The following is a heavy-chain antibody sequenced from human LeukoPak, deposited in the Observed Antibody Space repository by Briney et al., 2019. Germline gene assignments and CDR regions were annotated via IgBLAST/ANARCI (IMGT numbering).Heavy chain of an antibody. J-gene: IGHJ4*02. V-gene: IGHV3-23*01. CDR1: GFTFSNYA. CDR2: ISGSGGST. Sequence: GASLRLSCAVSGFTFSNYAMSWVRQAPGKGLEWVSAISGSGGSTYYADSVKGRFTISRDNSKNTLYLQMNSLRAEDTAVYYCASGSVFDYWGQGTLVTVSS. CDR3: ASGSVFDY.